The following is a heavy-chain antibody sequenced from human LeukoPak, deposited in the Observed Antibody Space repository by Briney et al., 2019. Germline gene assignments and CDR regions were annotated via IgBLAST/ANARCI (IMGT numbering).Heavy chain of an antibody. J-gene: IGHJ4*02. Sequence: PGGSLRLSCAASGFTFNNYAMTWVRQGPGKGLVWVSTISSFGGSTFYADSVKGRFTISRDNSGNTLYLQMNNLRADDTATYYCAKSSLETGLHWLAAFDYWGQGIRVTVSS. V-gene: IGHV3-23*01. CDR1: GFTFNNYA. CDR2: ISSFGGST. D-gene: IGHD3-9*01. CDR3: AKSSLETGLHWLAAFDY.